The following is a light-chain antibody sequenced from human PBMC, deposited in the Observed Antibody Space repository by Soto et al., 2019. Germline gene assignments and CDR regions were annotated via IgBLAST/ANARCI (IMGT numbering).Light chain of an antibody. CDR3: YQYGSSAWT. Sequence: EIVLTQSPGTLSLSPGERATLSCRASQSVRSGDVAWYQQKPGQAPRLLIYAASSRAAGIADRFRGCGSGRDFTLTISRLEPEDYAVYYCYQYGSSAWTFGQGTKVEIK. CDR2: AAS. CDR1: QSVRSGD. V-gene: IGKV3-20*01. J-gene: IGKJ1*01.